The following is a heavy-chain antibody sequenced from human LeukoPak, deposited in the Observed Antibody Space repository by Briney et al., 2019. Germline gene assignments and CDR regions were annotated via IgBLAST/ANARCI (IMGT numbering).Heavy chain of an antibody. V-gene: IGHV4-34*01. CDR1: GGSFSGYY. CDR3: AREGYYDILTGYYRFDY. D-gene: IGHD3-9*01. CDR2: INHSGST. J-gene: IGHJ4*02. Sequence: PSETLPLTCAVYGGSFSGYYWSWIRQPPGKGLEWIGEINHSGSTNYNPSLKSRVTISVDTSKNQFSLKLSSVTAADTAVYYCAREGYYDILTGYYRFDYWGQGTLVTVSS.